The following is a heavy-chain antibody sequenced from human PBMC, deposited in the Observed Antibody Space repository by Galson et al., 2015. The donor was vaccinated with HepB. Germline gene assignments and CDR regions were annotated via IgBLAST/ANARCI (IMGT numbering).Heavy chain of an antibody. CDR2: IIPIFGTA. V-gene: IGHV1-69*13. J-gene: IGHJ4*02. CDR3: ARALRYFDWLSSPFDY. D-gene: IGHD3-9*01. CDR1: GGTFSSYA. Sequence: SVKVSCKASGGTFSSYAISWVRQAPGQGLEWMGGIIPIFGTANYAQKFQGRVTITADESTSTAYMELSSLRSEDTAVYYCARALRYFDWLSSPFDYWGQGTLVTVSS.